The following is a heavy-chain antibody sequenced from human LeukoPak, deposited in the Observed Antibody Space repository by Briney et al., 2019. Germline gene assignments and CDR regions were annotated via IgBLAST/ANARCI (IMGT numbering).Heavy chain of an antibody. Sequence: PGGSLRLSCAASGFTFSSYAMSWVRQAPGKGLEWVSAISGSGGSTYYADSVKGRFTISRDNSKNTLYLQMNSLRAEDTAVYYCAKDEGVVPAAPGFDPWGQGTLVTASS. CDR3: AKDEGVVPAAPGFDP. J-gene: IGHJ5*02. V-gene: IGHV3-23*01. CDR1: GFTFSSYA. CDR2: ISGSGGST. D-gene: IGHD2-2*01.